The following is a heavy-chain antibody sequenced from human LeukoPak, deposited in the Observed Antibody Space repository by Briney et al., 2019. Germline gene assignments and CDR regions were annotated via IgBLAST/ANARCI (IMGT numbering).Heavy chain of an antibody. Sequence: GGSLRLSCAASGFTFSSYAMSWVRQAPGKGLEWVSAISGSGGSTYYADSVKGRFTISRDNSKNTLYLQMNSLRAEDTAVYYCAKYSDRSGYYFSRFDYWGQGTLVTVSS. CDR1: GFTFSSYA. CDR3: AKYSDRSGYYFSRFDY. J-gene: IGHJ4*02. D-gene: IGHD3-22*01. CDR2: ISGSGGST. V-gene: IGHV3-23*01.